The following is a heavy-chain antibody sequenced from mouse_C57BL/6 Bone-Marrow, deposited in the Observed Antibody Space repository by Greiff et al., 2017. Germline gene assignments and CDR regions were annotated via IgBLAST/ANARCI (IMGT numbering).Heavy chain of an antibody. J-gene: IGHJ4*01. Sequence: QVQLKQPGAELVKPGASVKLSCKASGYTFTSYWMQWVKQRPGQGLEWIGEIDPSDSYTNYNQKVKGKATLTVDTSSSTAYMQLSSLTSEDAAVYYGAIGPPGYWGQGDSVTVSS. CDR3: AIGPPGY. CDR1: GYTFTSYW. V-gene: IGHV1-50*01. CDR2: IDPSDSYT. D-gene: IGHD3-3*01.